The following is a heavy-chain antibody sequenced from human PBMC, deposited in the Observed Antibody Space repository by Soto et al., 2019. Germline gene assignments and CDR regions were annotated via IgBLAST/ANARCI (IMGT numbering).Heavy chain of an antibody. CDR3: AKDMKWGGMTTIHYFDS. J-gene: IGHJ4*02. D-gene: IGHD4-17*01. V-gene: IGHV3-9*01. CDR2: ISWNSETI. CDR1: GFTVDDYA. Sequence: EVQLVESGGGLVQPGRSLRLSCAASGFTVDDYAMHWVRQAPGKGLEWVSGISWNSETIDYTISRDNAKSSLFLQMNSLIPDDTALYYCAKDMKWGGMTTIHYFDSWGQGTLVTVSS.